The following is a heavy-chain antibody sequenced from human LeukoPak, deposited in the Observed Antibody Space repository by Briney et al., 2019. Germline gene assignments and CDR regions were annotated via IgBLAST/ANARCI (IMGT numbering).Heavy chain of an antibody. CDR2: IYYSGNT. CDR3: AREPPVVVPAIPYFDY. CDR1: GGSISSYY. D-gene: IGHD2-2*01. V-gene: IGHV4-59*12. Sequence: SETLSLTCTVSGGSISSYYWSWIRQPPGKGLEWIGYIYYSGNTNYNPSLKSRVTMSVDTSKNQFSLKLSSVTAADTAVYYCAREPPVVVPAIPYFDYWGQGTLVTVSS. J-gene: IGHJ4*02.